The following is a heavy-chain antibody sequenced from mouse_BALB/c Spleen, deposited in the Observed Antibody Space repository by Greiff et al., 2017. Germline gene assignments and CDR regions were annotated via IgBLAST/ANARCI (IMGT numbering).Heavy chain of an antibody. J-gene: IGHJ4*01. CDR3: ARWDYDGAMDY. V-gene: IGHV14-3*02. CDR1: GFNIKDTY. Sequence: EVQLQQSGAELVKPGASVKLSCTASGFNIKDTYMHWVKQRPEQGLEWIGRIDPANGNTKYDPKFQGKATITADTSSNTAYLQLSSLTSEDTAVYYCARWDYDGAMDYWGQGTSVTVSS. D-gene: IGHD2-4*01. CDR2: IDPANGNT.